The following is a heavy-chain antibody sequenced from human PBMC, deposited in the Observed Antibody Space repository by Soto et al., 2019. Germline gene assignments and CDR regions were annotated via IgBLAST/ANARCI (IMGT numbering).Heavy chain of an antibody. Sequence: SETLSLTCAVSGGSISSGGYSWSWIRQPPGKGLEWIGYIYHSGSTYYNPSLKSRVTISVDRSKNQFSLKLSSVTAADTAVYYCARIRGLGEVSPYFDHWGQGALVTVSS. J-gene: IGHJ4*02. V-gene: IGHV4-30-2*01. CDR2: IYHSGST. CDR3: ARIRGLGEVSPYFDH. CDR1: GGSISSGGYS. D-gene: IGHD3-16*01.